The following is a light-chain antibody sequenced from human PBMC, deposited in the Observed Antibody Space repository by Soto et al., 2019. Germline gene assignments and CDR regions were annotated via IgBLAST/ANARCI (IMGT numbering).Light chain of an antibody. V-gene: IGLV1-40*01. CDR1: SSNIGAGYD. Sequence: QAVVTQPPSVSGAPGQRVTISCTGSSSNIGAGYDVHWYQQLPGTAPKLLIYGNSNRPSGDPARFSGSKSGTSASLAITGLQAEDEADYYCQSYNSSLSGVVFGGGTKLTLL. J-gene: IGLJ2*01. CDR2: GNS. CDR3: QSYNSSLSGVV.